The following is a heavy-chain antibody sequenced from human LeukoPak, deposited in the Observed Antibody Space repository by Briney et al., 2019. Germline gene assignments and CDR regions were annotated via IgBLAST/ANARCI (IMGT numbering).Heavy chain of an antibody. CDR1: GFNFIDYS. D-gene: IGHD5-12*01. CDR2: IGISSGNT. Sequence: GGSLRLSCAASGFNFIDYSMNWVRQAPGRGLEWISYIGISSGNTKYADSVKGRFTISRGKARNSLYLQMNSLRVEDTAVYYCARDHRYAFDNWGHGTLVTVSS. CDR3: ARDHRYAFDN. V-gene: IGHV3-48*01. J-gene: IGHJ4*01.